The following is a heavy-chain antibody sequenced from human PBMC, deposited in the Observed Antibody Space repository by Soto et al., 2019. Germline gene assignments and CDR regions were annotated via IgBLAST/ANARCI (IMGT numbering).Heavy chain of an antibody. D-gene: IGHD3-3*01. CDR3: ANLGQYYDFWSGTDLDFDY. Sequence: EVQLLESGGGLVQPGGSLRLSCAASGFTFSSYAMSWVRQAPGKGLEWVSAISGSGGSTYYADSVKGRFTISRDNSKNTLYLQTNSLRAEDTAVYYCANLGQYYDFWSGTDLDFDYWSQGTLVTVSS. CDR1: GFTFSSYA. V-gene: IGHV3-23*01. CDR2: ISGSGGST. J-gene: IGHJ4*02.